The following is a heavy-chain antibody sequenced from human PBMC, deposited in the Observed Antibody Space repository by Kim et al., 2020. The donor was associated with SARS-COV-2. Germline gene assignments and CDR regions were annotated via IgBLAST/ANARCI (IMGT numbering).Heavy chain of an antibody. Sequence: LKSRVTISVDTSKNQFSLKLSSVTAADTAVYYCARVYGYYYDSSGYYFDYWGQGTLVTVSS. V-gene: IGHV4-31*02. J-gene: IGHJ4*02. CDR3: ARVYGYYYDSSGYYFDY. D-gene: IGHD3-22*01.